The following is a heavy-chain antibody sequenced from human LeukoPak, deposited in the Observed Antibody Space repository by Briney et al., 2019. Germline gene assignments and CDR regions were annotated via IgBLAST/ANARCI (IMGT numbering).Heavy chain of an antibody. CDR3: ARQSRDGSKTRGYYFDY. D-gene: IGHD3-10*01. Sequence: GESLKISCQVSGYIFTHYWIGWVRQMPGKGLESMGIIYPADSDTTYSPSFQGQVTISADKSISTVYLQWSSLKASNTAMYYCARQSRDGSKTRGYYFDYWGQGTLVTVSS. CDR1: GYIFTHYW. CDR2: IYPADSDT. J-gene: IGHJ4*02. V-gene: IGHV5-51*01.